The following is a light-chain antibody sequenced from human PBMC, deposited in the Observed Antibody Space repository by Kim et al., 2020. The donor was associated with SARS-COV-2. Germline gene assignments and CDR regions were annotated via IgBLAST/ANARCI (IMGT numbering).Light chain of an antibody. CDR1: ELQKEN. Sequence: SPAPAARITCTGAELQKENDYSCRQKSGQAPLLVIYEDSNRPSAIPNSFSFSGSGTMATLTISGAQVEDEADYYCYSPDSGGNPWVFGGGTQLTVL. CDR3: YSPDSGGNPWV. V-gene: IGLV3-10*01. CDR2: EDS. J-gene: IGLJ3*02.